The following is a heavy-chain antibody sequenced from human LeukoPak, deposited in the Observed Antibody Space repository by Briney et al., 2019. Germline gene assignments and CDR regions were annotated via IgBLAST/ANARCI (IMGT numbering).Heavy chain of an antibody. CDR2: ITSSSSYI. CDR1: GFTFSSYS. CDR3: ARRYCSSTNCYALDD. V-gene: IGHV3-21*01. J-gene: IGHJ4*02. D-gene: IGHD2-2*01. Sequence: GGSLRLSCAASGFTFSSYSMNWVRQAPGKGLEWVSSITSSSSYIYYADSVKGRFTISRDNAKNSLYLQMNSLRAEDTAVYYCARRYCSSTNCYALDDWGQGTLVTVSS.